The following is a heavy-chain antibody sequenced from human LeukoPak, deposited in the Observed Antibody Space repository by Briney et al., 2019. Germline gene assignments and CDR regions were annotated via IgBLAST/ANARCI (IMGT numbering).Heavy chain of an antibody. J-gene: IGHJ4*02. CDR3: AREWVGATRGFDY. Sequence: PSETLSLTCTVSGGSISSYYWSWIRQPAGEGLEWIGRIYTSGSTYYNPSLKSRVTISVDTSKNQFSLKLSSVTAADTAVYYCAREWVGATRGFDYWGQGTLVTVSS. CDR2: IYTSGST. CDR1: GGSISSYY. V-gene: IGHV4-4*07. D-gene: IGHD1-26*01.